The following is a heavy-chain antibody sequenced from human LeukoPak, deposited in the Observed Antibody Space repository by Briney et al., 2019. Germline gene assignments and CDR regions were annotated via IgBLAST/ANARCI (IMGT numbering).Heavy chain of an antibody. J-gene: IGHJ5*02. CDR2: IVPIFGTA. V-gene: IGHV1-69*01. CDR3: ARDYPIVVVPAARAGNWFDP. CDR1: GGTFSSYA. Sequence: AASVKVSCEASGGTFSSYAISWVRQAPGQGLEWMGGIVPIFGTANYAQKFQGRVTITADESTSTAYMELSSLRSEDTAVYYCARDYPIVVVPAARAGNWFDPWGQGTLVTVSS. D-gene: IGHD2-2*01.